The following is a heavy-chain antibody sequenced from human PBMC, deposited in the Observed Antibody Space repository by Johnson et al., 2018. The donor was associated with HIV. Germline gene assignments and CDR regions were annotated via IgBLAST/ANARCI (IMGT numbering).Heavy chain of an antibody. V-gene: IGHV3-64*01. Sequence: VQLVESGGGLVQPGGSLRLSCAASGFTFSSYAMHWVRQAPGKGLEYVSGISSNGGSTYYANSVKGRFTISRDNSKNTLYLQMGSLRAEDMAVYYCARGGYYYPDPAHGTRAVAFDIWGQGTMVTVSS. CDR3: ARGGYYYPDPAHGTRAVAFDI. CDR2: ISSNGGST. J-gene: IGHJ3*02. D-gene: IGHD3-10*01. CDR1: GFTFSSYA.